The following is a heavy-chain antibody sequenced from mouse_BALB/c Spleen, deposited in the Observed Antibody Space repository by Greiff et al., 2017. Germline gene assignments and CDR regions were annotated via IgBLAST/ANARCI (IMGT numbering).Heavy chain of an antibody. D-gene: IGHD2-1*01. Sequence: QVQLQQSGPGLVAPSQSLSITCTVSGFSLTSYGVHWVRQPPGKGLEWLGVIWAGGSTNYNSALMSRMSISKDNSKSQVFLKMNSLQTDDTAMYYCARASYGSWYMDVWGAGTTVTVSS. CDR2: IWAGGST. CDR1: GFSLTSYG. V-gene: IGHV2-9*02. J-gene: IGHJ1*01. CDR3: ARASYGSWYMDV.